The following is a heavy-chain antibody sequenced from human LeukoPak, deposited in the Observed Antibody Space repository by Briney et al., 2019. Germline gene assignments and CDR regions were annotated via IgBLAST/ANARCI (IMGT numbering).Heavy chain of an antibody. D-gene: IGHD6-13*01. V-gene: IGHV1-69*06. J-gene: IGHJ5*02. CDR1: GGTFSSYA. CDR3: ARDLLPRQQLVRDWFDP. Sequence: ASVKVSCKASGGTFSSYAISWVRQAPGQGLEWMGGIIPIFGTANYAQKFQGRVTITADKSTSTAYMELSSLRSEDTAVYYCARDLLPRQQLVRDWFDPWGQGTLVTVSS. CDR2: IIPIFGTA.